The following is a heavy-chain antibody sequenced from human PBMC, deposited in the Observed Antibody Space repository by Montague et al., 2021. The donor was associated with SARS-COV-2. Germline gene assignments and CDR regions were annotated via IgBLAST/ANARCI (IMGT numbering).Heavy chain of an antibody. V-gene: IGHV4-39*01. D-gene: IGHD3-9*01. Sequence: SETLSLTCTVSGGSITTSSVFHWAWVLQPPGKGLEWIGNVHYTGTTYXNPSLRSRVTISVDTSREQFSLRLSSVTAADTAVYHCARLPTGYPNWFDPWGQGTLVTVSS. CDR3: ARLPTGYPNWFDP. CDR2: VHYTGTT. J-gene: IGHJ5*02. CDR1: GGSITTSSVFH.